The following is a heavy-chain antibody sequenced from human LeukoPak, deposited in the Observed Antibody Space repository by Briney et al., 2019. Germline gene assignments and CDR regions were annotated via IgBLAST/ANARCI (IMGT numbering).Heavy chain of an antibody. CDR2: IYYSGST. V-gene: IGHV4-59*01. CDR3: ARAPTVSNAAYFDY. Sequence: SETLSLTCTVSGGSISSYYWSWIRQPPGRGLEWIGYIYYSGSTNYNPSLKSRVTISVDTSKNQFSLKLSSVTAADTAVHYCARAPTVSNAAYFDYWGQGTLVTVSS. CDR1: GGSISSYY. D-gene: IGHD4-17*01. J-gene: IGHJ4*02.